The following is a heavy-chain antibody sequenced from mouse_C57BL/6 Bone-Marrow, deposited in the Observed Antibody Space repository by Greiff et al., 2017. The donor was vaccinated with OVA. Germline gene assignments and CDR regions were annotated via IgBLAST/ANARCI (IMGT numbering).Heavy chain of an antibody. CDR1: GYTFTDYY. D-gene: IGHD2-10*01. V-gene: IGHV1-26*01. CDR3: ATYSLRGDY. CDR2: INPNNGGT. Sequence: EVQLQQSGPELVKPGASVKISCKASGYTFTDYYMNWVKQSHGKSLEWIGDINPNNGGTSYNQKFKGKATLTVDKSSSTAYMELRSLTSEDSAVYYCATYSLRGDYWGQGTSVTVSS. J-gene: IGHJ4*01.